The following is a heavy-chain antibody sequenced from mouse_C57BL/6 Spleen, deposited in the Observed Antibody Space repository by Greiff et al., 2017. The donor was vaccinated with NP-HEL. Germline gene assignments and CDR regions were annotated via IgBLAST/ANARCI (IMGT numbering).Heavy chain of an antibody. J-gene: IGHJ2*01. Sequence: QVQLQQPGAELVRPGSSVKLSCTASGYTFTSYWMHWVKQRPIQGLEWIGNIDPSDSETHYNQKFQDKATLTVDKSSSTAYMQLSSLTSEDSAVYYCARAPITTVVALDYWGQGTTLTVSS. CDR1: GYTFTSYW. CDR3: ARAPITTVVALDY. CDR2: IDPSDSET. D-gene: IGHD1-1*01. V-gene: IGHV1-52*01.